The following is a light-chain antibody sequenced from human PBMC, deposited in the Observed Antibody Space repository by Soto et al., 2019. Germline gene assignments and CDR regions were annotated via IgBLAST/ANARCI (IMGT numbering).Light chain of an antibody. CDR1: QGVSGSY. J-gene: IGKJ1*01. CDR3: QHYGSSPRT. CDR2: GAS. V-gene: IGKV3-20*01. Sequence: EIVLTQSPGTLSLSLGERATLSCRASQGVSGSYLAWYQQKPGQAPRLLIYGASSRATGIPNRFSGSESGTDFTLTISRLEPEDFAVYYCQHYGSSPRTFGQGTKVEIK.